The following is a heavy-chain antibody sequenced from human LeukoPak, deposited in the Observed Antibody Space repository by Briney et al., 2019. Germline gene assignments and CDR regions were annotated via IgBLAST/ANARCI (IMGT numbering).Heavy chain of an antibody. CDR1: GGSISSGGYS. CDR3: ARVRRDMATIGVFDF. V-gene: IGHV4-30-2*01. Sequence: SQTLSLTCAVSGGSISSGGYSWSWIRQPPGKGLEWIGYIYHSGSTYYNPSLKSRVTISVDRSKNQFSLKLSSVTAADTAVYFCARVRRDMATIGVFDFWGQGTLVTVSS. J-gene: IGHJ4*02. CDR2: IYHSGST. D-gene: IGHD5-24*01.